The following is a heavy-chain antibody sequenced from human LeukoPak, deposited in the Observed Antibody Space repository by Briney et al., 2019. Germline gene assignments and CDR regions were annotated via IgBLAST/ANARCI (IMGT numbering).Heavy chain of an antibody. V-gene: IGHV4-59*01. Sequence: SETLTLTCTVSGGSISSYYWSWIRQPPGRGLEWIGYIYYSGSTNYNPSLKSRVTISVDTSKNQFSLKLSSVTAADTAVYYCARMVVVATIGAAFDIWGQVTMVTVSS. J-gene: IGHJ3*02. CDR3: ARMVVVATIGAAFDI. CDR2: IYYSGST. CDR1: GGSISSYY. D-gene: IGHD5-12*01.